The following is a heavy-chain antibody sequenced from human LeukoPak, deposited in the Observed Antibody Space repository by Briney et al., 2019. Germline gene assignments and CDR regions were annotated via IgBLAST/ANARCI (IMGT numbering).Heavy chain of an antibody. J-gene: IGHJ4*02. Sequence: PGGSLRLSCAASGFTVSSYGMHWVRQAPGKGLEWVAVIWYDGSNKYYADSVKGRFTISRDNSKNTLYLQMNSLRAEDTAVYYCAKDYGVVVAYYFDYWGQGTLVTVSS. V-gene: IGHV3-33*06. D-gene: IGHD2-15*01. CDR1: GFTVSSYG. CDR3: AKDYGVVVAYYFDY. CDR2: IWYDGSNK.